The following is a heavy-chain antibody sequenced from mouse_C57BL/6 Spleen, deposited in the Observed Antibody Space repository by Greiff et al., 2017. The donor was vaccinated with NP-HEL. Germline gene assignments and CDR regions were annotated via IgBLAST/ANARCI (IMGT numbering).Heavy chain of an antibody. CDR2: IYPRSGNT. D-gene: IGHD2-5*01. CDR3: ASSYSNYEGYFDV. J-gene: IGHJ1*03. Sequence: VQLQQSGAELARPGASVKLSCKASGYTFTSYGISWVKQRTGQGLEWIGEIYPRSGNTYYNEKFKGKATLTADKSSSTAYMELRSLTSEDSAVYFCASSYSNYEGYFDVWGTGTTVTVSS. CDR1: GYTFTSYG. V-gene: IGHV1-81*01.